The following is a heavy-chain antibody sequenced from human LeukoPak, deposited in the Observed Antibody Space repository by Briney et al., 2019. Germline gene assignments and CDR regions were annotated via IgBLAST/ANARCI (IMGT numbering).Heavy chain of an antibody. CDR1: GFTFSSYA. CDR3: AKDRYDYDSSGYRYRLIDY. J-gene: IGHJ4*02. D-gene: IGHD3-22*01. CDR2: ISGSGGST. Sequence: GGSLRHSCAASGFTFSSYAMSWVRQAPGKGVEWVSAISGSGGSTYYADSVKGRFTISRDNSKNTLYLQMNSLRAEDTAVYYCAKDRYDYDSSGYRYRLIDYWGQGTLVTVSS. V-gene: IGHV3-23*01.